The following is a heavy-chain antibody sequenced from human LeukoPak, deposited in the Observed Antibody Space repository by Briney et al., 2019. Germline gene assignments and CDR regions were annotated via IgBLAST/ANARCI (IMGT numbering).Heavy chain of an antibody. CDR2: ISDTGGGT. CDR1: RSTFSSYG. J-gene: IGHJ6*02. D-gene: IGHD3-10*01. V-gene: IGHV3-23*01. CDR3: AKEMLRGYYYYGMDV. Sequence: GGSLRLSCAASRSTFSSYGMTWVRQAPGKGLEWVSTISDTGGGTFYADSVKGRFTISRDNSQNTLFLQMNRLRADDTAIYYCAKEMLRGYYYYGMDVWGQGTTVTVSS.